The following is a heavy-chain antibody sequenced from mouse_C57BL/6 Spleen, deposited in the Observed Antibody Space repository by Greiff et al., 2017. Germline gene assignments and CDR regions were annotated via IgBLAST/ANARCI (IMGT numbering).Heavy chain of an antibody. V-gene: IGHV3-6*01. CDR2: ISYDGSN. CDR3: ARGGKLGRYFDV. D-gene: IGHD4-1*01. CDR1: GYSITSGYY. J-gene: IGHJ1*03. Sequence: EVQLQESGPGLVKPSQSLSLTCSVPGYSITSGYYWNWIRQFPGNKLEWMGYISYDGSNNYNPSLKNRISITRDTSKNQFFLKLNSVTTEDTATYYCARGGKLGRYFDVWGTGTTVTVSS.